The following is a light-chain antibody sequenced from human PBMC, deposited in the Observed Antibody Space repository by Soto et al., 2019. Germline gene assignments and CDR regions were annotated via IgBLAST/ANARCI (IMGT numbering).Light chain of an antibody. CDR2: DDS. Sequence: QSVLTQPPSVSAAPGQKVTISCSGSSSIVGNNFVSWYQQLPGAAPKFLIYDDSKRASGIPDRFSGSKTGSSATLAITGLQPGDEADYYCETWDSRLSAGVFGTGTKLTVL. V-gene: IGLV1-51*01. CDR1: SSIVGNNF. CDR3: ETWDSRLSAGV. J-gene: IGLJ1*01.